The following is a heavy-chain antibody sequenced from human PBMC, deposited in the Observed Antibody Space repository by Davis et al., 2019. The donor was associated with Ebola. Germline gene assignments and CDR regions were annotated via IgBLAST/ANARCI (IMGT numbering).Heavy chain of an antibody. J-gene: IGHJ6*02. V-gene: IGHV1-2*04. CDR1: GYTFTSYA. CDR2: INPNSGGT. Sequence: AASVKVSCKASGYTFTSYAMHWVRQAPGQGLEWMGWINPNSGGTNYAQKFQGWVTMTRDTSISTAYMELSRLRSDDTAVYYCARGRLTGTTMNYYYGMDVWGQGTTVTVSS. CDR3: ARGRLTGTTMNYYYGMDV. D-gene: IGHD1-7*01.